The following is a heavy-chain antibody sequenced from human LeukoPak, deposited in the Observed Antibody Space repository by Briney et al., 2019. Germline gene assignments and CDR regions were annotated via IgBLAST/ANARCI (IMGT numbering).Heavy chain of an antibody. CDR1: GFSFSTSW. J-gene: IGHJ4*02. CDR2: IKKDGSEE. D-gene: IGHD6-19*01. Sequence: PGGSLRLSCTASGFSFSTSWMSWVRQTPGKGLEWVANIKKDGSEEYYVDSVKTRFTISRENAKNSLYLQLNSLIVEDTAVYYCARLSTSVAGGDHWGQGTLVTVSS. CDR3: ARLSTSVAGGDH. V-gene: IGHV3-7*01.